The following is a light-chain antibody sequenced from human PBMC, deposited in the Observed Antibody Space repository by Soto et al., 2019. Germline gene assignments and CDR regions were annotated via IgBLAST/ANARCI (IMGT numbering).Light chain of an antibody. J-gene: IGKJ2*01. CDR2: GVS. V-gene: IGKV1-39*01. CDR3: QQSHNTPRT. Sequence: DIQMTQSPSSLSASVGDRVTITCRASQSIGRYLNWYQQKPGKAPKLLIYGVSSLQSGVPSRFGGSGSGTDFTLTITSLQPEDFATYYCQQSHNTPRTFGQGTKVEIK. CDR1: QSIGRY.